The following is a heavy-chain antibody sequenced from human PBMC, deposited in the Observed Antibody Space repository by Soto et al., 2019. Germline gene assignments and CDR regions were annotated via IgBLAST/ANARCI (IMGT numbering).Heavy chain of an antibody. D-gene: IGHD2-15*01. V-gene: IGHV3-33*01. Sequence: GGSLRLSCTASGFAFSNYGIHWVRQAPGRGLEWVAVIWSDGTKKFYAGSVRGRFTISRDNAKNSLYLQMDSLGAEDTAVYFCARGMSTPGIDWWGQG. CDR1: GFAFSNYG. J-gene: IGHJ4*02. CDR2: IWSDGTKK. CDR3: ARGMSTPGIDW.